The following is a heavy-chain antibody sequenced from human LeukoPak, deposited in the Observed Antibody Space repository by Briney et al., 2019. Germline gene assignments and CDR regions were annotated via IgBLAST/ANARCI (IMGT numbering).Heavy chain of an antibody. CDR1: GVSFSGYY. J-gene: IGHJ4*02. D-gene: IGHD3-22*01. Sequence: TPSETLSLTCAVYGVSFSGYYWSWIRQPPGKGLEWIGEINHSGSTNYNPSLKSRVTISVDTSKNQFSLKLSSVTAADTAVYYCARGRGSGYYRYWGQGTLVTVSS. V-gene: IGHV4-34*01. CDR2: INHSGST. CDR3: ARGRGSGYYRY.